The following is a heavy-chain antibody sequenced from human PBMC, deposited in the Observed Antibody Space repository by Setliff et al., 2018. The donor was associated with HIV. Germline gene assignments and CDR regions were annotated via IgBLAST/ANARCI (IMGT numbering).Heavy chain of an antibody. D-gene: IGHD7-27*01. Sequence: SETLSLTCAVSGGSISSSYWWSWVRQPPGKGLEWIGEIYHGGSANYNPSLKRRVTLSVDKSKNQFSLRLSSVTAADTAVYYCARLANWAYYFDYWGQGTLVTVSS. CDR2: IYHGGSA. V-gene: IGHV4-4*02. CDR3: ARLANWAYYFDY. J-gene: IGHJ4*02. CDR1: GGSISSSYW.